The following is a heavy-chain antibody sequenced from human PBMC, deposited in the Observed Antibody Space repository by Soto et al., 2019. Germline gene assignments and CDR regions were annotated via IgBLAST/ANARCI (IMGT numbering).Heavy chain of an antibody. Sequence: QVQLQESGPGLVKPSETLSLTCTVSGGSISSYYWSWIRQPPGKGLEWIGYIYYSGSTNYNPSLTSRVTITVDTSKNQSSLRLSSVTAADTAVYYCARLNMLSLTGYSNRGTDEYYYYYMDVWGKGTTVTVSS. J-gene: IGHJ6*03. D-gene: IGHD3-9*01. CDR2: IYYSGST. CDR3: ARLNMLSLTGYSNRGTDEYYYYYMDV. V-gene: IGHV4-59*08. CDR1: GGSISSYY.